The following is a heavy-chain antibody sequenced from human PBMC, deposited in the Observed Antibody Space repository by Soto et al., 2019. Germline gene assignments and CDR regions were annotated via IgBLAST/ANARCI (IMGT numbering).Heavy chain of an antibody. CDR1: GFTFSSFG. CDR2: ISYDGSKK. D-gene: IGHD1-26*01. Sequence: QVQLVESGGGVVQPGRSLRLSCAASGFTFSSFGMHWVRQAPGKGLEWVAVISYDGSKKYYANSVKGRFTISRDNSNHTLYLQMNTLRAEDTAVYYCARALPAGWEVRFDYWGQGTLVTVSS. V-gene: IGHV3-30-3*01. CDR3: ARALPAGWEVRFDY. J-gene: IGHJ4*02.